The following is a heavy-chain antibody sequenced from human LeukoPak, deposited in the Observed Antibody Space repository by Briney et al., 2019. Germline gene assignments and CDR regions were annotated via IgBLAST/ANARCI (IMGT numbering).Heavy chain of an antibody. CDR2: IYTSGST. CDR3: AREGGQWPAYYYYMDV. V-gene: IGHV4-4*07. CDR1: GGSISTYY. D-gene: IGHD6-19*01. J-gene: IGHJ6*03. Sequence: SETLSPTCTVSGGSISTYYWSWIRQPAGKGVEWIGRIYTSGSTDCNPSLRSRVTMSVDTSKNQFSLKMKSVTAADTAVYYCAREGGQWPAYYYYMDVWGKETTVIVSS.